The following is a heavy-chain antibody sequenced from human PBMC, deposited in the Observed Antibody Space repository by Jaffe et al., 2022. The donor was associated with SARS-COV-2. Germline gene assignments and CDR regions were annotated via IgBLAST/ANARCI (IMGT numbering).Heavy chain of an antibody. CDR2: IKQDGSEK. J-gene: IGHJ5*02. Sequence: EVQLVESGGGLVQPGGSLRLSCAASGFTFSSYWMSWVRQAPGKGLEWVANIKQDGSEKYYVDSVKGRFTISRDNAKNSLYLQMNSLRAEDTAVYYCARDRGYYDSSGYYYVDNWFDPWGQGTLVTVSS. CDR1: GFTFSSYW. V-gene: IGHV3-7*01. D-gene: IGHD3-22*01. CDR3: ARDRGYYDSSGYYYVDNWFDP.